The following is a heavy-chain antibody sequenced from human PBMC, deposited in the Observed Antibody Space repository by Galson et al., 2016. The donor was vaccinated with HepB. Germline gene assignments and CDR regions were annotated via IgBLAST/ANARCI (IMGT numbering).Heavy chain of an antibody. CDR2: THYSGSS. CDR1: GGSISSTNYY. D-gene: IGHD3-10*01. J-gene: IGHJ4*02. V-gene: IGHV4-39*01. Sequence: SETLSLTCTVSGGSISSTNYYWGWIRQPPGKGLEWIGNTHYSGSSYYTSSLKSRVTITVDTSKNQFFLKVKSVTAADTAAYYCATSDYYCSEYDYWGQGTLVTVSS. CDR3: ATSDYYCSEYDY.